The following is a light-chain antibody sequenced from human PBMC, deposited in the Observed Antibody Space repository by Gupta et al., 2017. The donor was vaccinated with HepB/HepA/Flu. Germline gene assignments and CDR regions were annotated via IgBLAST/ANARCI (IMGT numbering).Light chain of an antibody. V-gene: IGKV4-1*01. CDR2: WAS. CDR1: QSILYSSNNRNY. CDR3: QQYYSSPIT. J-gene: IGKJ5*01. Sequence: DIVMTQSQDSLAVSLGERATINCKSSQSILYSSNNRNYLGWYQQKPGHPPKLLFYWASTRESGVPDQFSGSGSGTEFPLTISSLHAEDAAIYYCQQYYSSPITFGQGTRLEIK.